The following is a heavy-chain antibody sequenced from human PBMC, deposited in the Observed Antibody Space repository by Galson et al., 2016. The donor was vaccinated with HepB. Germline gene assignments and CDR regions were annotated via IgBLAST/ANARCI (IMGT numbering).Heavy chain of an antibody. Sequence: SETLSLTCTVSGGSVSSTTYYWGWIRQPPGKGLEWIGNTFYSGRTYYTPSLKSRLTISVDPSKNQFSLRLRSVTAADTAVYYCARQRRFGTWDEIDYWGQGTLVTVSS. D-gene: IGHD3-10*01. CDR2: TFYSGRT. CDR1: GGSVSSTTYY. J-gene: IGHJ4*02. V-gene: IGHV4-39*01. CDR3: ARQRRFGTWDEIDY.